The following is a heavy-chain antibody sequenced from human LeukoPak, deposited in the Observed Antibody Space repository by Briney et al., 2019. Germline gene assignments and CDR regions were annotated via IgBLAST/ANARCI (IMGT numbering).Heavy chain of an antibody. CDR1: DDSITMYY. V-gene: IGHV4-59*08. D-gene: IGHD3-22*01. CDR3: ARRQYYDSSGYPTLFDY. J-gene: IGHJ4*02. Sequence: SETLSLTCTVSDDSITMYYWTWIRQPPGKGLEWIAYVDHTGSTKFNPSLNGRVSISRDTSNNFFSLRLRSVTAADTAVYYCARRQYYDSSGYPTLFDYWGQGTLVTVSS. CDR2: VDHTGST.